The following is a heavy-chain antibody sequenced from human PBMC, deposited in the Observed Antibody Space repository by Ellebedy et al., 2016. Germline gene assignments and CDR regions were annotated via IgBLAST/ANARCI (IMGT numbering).Heavy chain of an antibody. J-gene: IGHJ4*02. Sequence: GGSLRLXXVASGFTFGRYAMHWVRQASGKGLEWVGRIRKKAGNYATVYNASVKGRFTISRDDSTNTAYLQMNTLKTEDTAIYYCTIWTNWGQGALVTVSS. CDR2: IRKKAGNYAT. CDR3: TIWTN. V-gene: IGHV3-73*01. D-gene: IGHD3/OR15-3a*01. CDR1: GFTFGRYA.